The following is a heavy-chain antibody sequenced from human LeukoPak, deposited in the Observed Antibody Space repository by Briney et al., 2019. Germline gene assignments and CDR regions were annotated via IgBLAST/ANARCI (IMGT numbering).Heavy chain of an antibody. D-gene: IGHD1-26*01. J-gene: IGHJ4*02. CDR1: GFTFSRFW. Sequence: PGGSLRLSCAASGFTFSRFWMHWVRQAPGKGLVWVSRISTDGSITIYADSVKGRFTISRDNAKNTLYLQMNSLRAEDTAVYYCARDQSIAGPTTADYWGQGTLVTVSS. V-gene: IGHV3-74*01. CDR2: ISTDGSIT. CDR3: ARDQSIAGPTTADY.